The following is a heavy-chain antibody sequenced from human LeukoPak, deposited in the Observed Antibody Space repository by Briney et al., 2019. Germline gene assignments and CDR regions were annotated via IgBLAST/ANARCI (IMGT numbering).Heavy chain of an antibody. D-gene: IGHD6-13*01. V-gene: IGHV4-34*01. CDR2: INHSGST. CDR1: SGSFSGYY. J-gene: IGHJ2*01. CDR3: ARGDGSSSWTPHWYFDL. Sequence: PSETLSLTCAVYSGSFSGYYWSWIRQPPGKGLEWIGEINHSGSTNYNPSLKSRVTISVDTSKNQFSLKLSSVTAADTAVYYCARGDGSSSWTPHWYFDLWGRGTLVTVSS.